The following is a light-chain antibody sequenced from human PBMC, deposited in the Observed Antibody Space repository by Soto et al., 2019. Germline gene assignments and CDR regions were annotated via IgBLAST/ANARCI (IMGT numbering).Light chain of an antibody. J-gene: IGKJ2*01. V-gene: IGKV1-33*01. CDR3: QQYDDLPPYT. Sequence: DIQMTQSPSSLSASVGDRVTITCQASQDIKDFLNWYQQKPGKAPKLLIYDASNLEPGVPSRFSGRGSGTDYTFTIASLKPEDIATYYCQQYDDLPPYTVGQRTKLEIK. CDR2: DAS. CDR1: QDIKDF.